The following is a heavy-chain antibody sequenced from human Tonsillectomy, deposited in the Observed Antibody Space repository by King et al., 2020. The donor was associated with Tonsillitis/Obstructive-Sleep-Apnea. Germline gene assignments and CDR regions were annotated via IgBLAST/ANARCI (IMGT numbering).Heavy chain of an antibody. CDR1: GYSFTSYW. V-gene: IGHV5-51*01. J-gene: IGHJ4*02. D-gene: IGHD3-3*01. Sequence: QLVQSGAEVKKPGESLKISCKGSGYSFTSYWIGWVRQMPGKGLEWMGIIYPGDSDTRYSPFFQGQVTISADKSISTAYLQWSSLKASDTAMYYCARRGDFWSGYHYPIDYWGQGTLVTVSS. CDR3: ARRGDFWSGYHYPIDY. CDR2: IYPGDSDT.